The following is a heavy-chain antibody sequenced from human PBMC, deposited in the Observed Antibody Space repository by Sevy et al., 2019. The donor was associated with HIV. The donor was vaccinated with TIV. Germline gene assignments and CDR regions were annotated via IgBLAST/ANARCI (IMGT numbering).Heavy chain of an antibody. Sequence: GGSLRLSCAASGFTFDDYAMHWVRQAPGKGLEWVSGISWNSDSIDYADSVKGRFTISRDNAKNSLYLQMKSLRAEDTALYYCARDRDDGYCTNGVCFNFDNWGQGTLVTVSS. CDR3: ARDRDDGYCTNGVCFNFDN. CDR2: ISWNSDSI. D-gene: IGHD2-8*01. CDR1: GFTFDDYA. J-gene: IGHJ4*01. V-gene: IGHV3-9*01.